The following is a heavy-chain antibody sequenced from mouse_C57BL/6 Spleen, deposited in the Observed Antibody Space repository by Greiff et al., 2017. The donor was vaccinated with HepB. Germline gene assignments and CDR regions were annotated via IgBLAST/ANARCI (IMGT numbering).Heavy chain of an antibody. CDR1: GYSFTGYY. CDR3: ARLYSNYGWFAY. V-gene: IGHV1-42*01. D-gene: IGHD2-5*01. J-gene: IGHJ3*01. Sequence: VQLQQPGPELVKPGASVKISCKASGYSFTGYYMNWVKQSPEKSLEWIGEINPSTGGTTYNQKFKAKTTVTVDKSSSTAYMQLRSLTSEDSAVYYYARLYSNYGWFAYWGEGTLVAVSA. CDR2: INPSTGGT.